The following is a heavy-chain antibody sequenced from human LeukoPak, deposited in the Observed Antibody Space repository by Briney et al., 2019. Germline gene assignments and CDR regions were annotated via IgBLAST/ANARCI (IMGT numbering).Heavy chain of an antibody. D-gene: IGHD2-21*02. V-gene: IGHV3-21*01. CDR3: ARSCGGDCYPDY. Sequence: PGGSLRLPCAASGFTFSSYSMNWVRQAPGKGLEWVSSISSSSSYIYYADSVKGRFTISRDNAKNSLYLQMNSLRAEDTAVYYCARSCGGDCYPDYWGQGTLVTVSS. J-gene: IGHJ4*02. CDR2: ISSSSSYI. CDR1: GFTFSSYS.